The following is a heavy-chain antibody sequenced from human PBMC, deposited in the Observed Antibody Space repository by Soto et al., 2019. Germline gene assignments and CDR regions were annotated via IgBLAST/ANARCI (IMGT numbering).Heavy chain of an antibody. D-gene: IGHD2-15*01. CDR2: IYPGDSDT. V-gene: IGHV5-51*01. J-gene: IGHJ6*02. Sequence: PWESLKICCKGSGYSFTSYWIGWVRQMPGKGLEWMGIIYPGDSDTRYSPSFQGQVTISADKSISTAYLQWSSLKASDTAMYYCARHQDCSGGSCYSGYYYYGMDVWGQGTTVTVSS. CDR1: GYSFTSYW. CDR3: ARHQDCSGGSCYSGYYYYGMDV.